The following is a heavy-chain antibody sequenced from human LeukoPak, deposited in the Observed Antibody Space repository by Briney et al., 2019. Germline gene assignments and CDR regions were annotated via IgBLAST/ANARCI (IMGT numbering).Heavy chain of an antibody. CDR2: IYYSGST. CDR3: ARTLRPHGDYQPRSAIDI. V-gene: IGHV4-30-4*01. Sequence: PSETLSLTCTVSGGSISSGDYYWSWIRQPPGKGLEWIGYIYYSGSTYYNPSLKSRVTISVDTSKNQFSLKLSSVTAADTAVYYCARTLRPHGDYQPRSAIDIWGQGTMVTVSS. D-gene: IGHD4-17*01. J-gene: IGHJ3*02. CDR1: GGSISSGDYY.